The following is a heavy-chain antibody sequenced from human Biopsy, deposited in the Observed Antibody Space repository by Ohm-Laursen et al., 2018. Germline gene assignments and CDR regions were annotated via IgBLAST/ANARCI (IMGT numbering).Heavy chain of an antibody. D-gene: IGHD1-1*01. CDR2: SAPENGKT. Sequence: ESSVKVSCKVSGYTLNELSMHWVRQVPGKGLEWMGGSAPENGKTVYAQNFQARVSLTEDTSTDTAYMELRSLRSEDTAVYYCAADINVWNVNYWGQGTQVTVSS. V-gene: IGHV1-24*01. CDR3: AADINVWNVNY. CDR1: GYTLNELS. J-gene: IGHJ4*02.